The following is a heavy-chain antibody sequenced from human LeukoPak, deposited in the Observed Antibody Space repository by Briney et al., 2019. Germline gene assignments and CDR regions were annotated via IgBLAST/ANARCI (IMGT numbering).Heavy chain of an antibody. V-gene: IGHV3-30*02. CDR1: GFTFSSYG. CDR2: IRYDGSNK. Sequence: GGSLRLSCAASGFTFSSYGMHWVRQAPGKGLEWVAFIRYDGSNKYYADSVKGRFTISRDNSKNTLYLQMNSLRAEDTAVYYCVLALTIPWGLYYFDYWGQGTLVTVSS. D-gene: IGHD3-9*01. CDR3: VLALTIPWGLYYFDY. J-gene: IGHJ4*02.